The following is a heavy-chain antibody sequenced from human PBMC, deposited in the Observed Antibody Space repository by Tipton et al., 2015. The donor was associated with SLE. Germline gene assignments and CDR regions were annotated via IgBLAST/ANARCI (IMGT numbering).Heavy chain of an antibody. D-gene: IGHD3-22*01. CDR3: ARGTYFYDSTGYYYWGPFDS. V-gene: IGHV4-61*09. Sequence: TLSLTCTVSGDSISGANYFWNWIRQPAGKGLEWIGHIYTSRITNYNPSLKSRVTISADTSKNQFSLNLNSVTAADTAVYFCARGTYFYDSTGYYYWGPFDSWGQGTLVTVSS. CDR2: IYTSRIT. CDR1: GDSISGANYF. J-gene: IGHJ4*02.